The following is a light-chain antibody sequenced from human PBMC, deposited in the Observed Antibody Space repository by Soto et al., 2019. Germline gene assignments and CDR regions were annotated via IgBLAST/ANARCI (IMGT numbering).Light chain of an antibody. CDR3: RTRDSSRTGYV. Sequence: QSVLTPPPSVSAAPGQKVSIPCSGSNSKMWVNYVSCYQQLPGTAPELLIYDNNKRPSGIPYRFSGSKSGTSATLVLAGIQTVDEVDYYCRTRDSSRTGYVFRTGTNLTVL. CDR1: NSKMWVNY. CDR2: DNN. J-gene: IGLJ1*01. V-gene: IGLV1-51*01.